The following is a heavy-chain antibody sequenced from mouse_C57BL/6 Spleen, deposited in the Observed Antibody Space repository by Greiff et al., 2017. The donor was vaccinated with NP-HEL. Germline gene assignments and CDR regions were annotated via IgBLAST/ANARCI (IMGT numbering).Heavy chain of an antibody. D-gene: IGHD2-14*01. CDR1: GYSITSGYY. CDR2: ISYDGSN. J-gene: IGHJ1*03. Sequence: EVKLQESGPGLVKPSQSLSLPCSVTGYSITSGYYWYWIRKFPGNQLEWMGYISYDGSNNYNPSLKNRISITRDTSKNPIFLKLNSVTTEDTATDYCSRDEVPDVWGTGTTVTVSS. CDR3: SRDEVPDV. V-gene: IGHV3-6*01.